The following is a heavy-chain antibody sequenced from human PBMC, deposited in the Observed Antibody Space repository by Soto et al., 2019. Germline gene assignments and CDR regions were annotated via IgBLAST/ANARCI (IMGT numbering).Heavy chain of an antibody. CDR3: ARELRDCGGDCYSGFDY. Sequence: PSETLSLTCTVSGGSVSSGSYYWSWIRQPPGKGLEWIGYIYYSGSTNYNPSLKSRVTISVDTSRNQFSLKLSSVTAADTAVYYCARELRDCGGDCYSGFDYWGQGTLVTVYS. CDR2: IYYSGST. D-gene: IGHD2-21*02. CDR1: GGSVSSGSYY. J-gene: IGHJ4*02. V-gene: IGHV4-61*01.